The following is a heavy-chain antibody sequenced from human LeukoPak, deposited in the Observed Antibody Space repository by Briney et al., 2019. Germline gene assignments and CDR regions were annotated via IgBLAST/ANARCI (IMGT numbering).Heavy chain of an antibody. Sequence: GGSLRLSCAASGFTFSSYTMNWVRQAPGKGLEWVSSITSTGSYIYYADSLRGRLTISRDNAKNSLYLQMNSLRAEDTAVYYCARASSTWYAGYYYYYMDVWGKGTTVTVSS. CDR3: ARASSTWYAGYYYYYMDV. D-gene: IGHD6-13*01. V-gene: IGHV3-21*01. J-gene: IGHJ6*03. CDR2: ITSTGSYI. CDR1: GFTFSSYT.